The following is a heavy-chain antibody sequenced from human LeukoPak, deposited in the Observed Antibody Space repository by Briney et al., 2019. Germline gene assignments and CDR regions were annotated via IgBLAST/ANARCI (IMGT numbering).Heavy chain of an antibody. Sequence: EASVKVSCKASGGTFSSYAISWVRQAPGQGLEWMGGITHIFGTANYAQKFQGRVTITADESTSTAYMELSSLRSEDTAVYYCAGASYDSSGYYYVGAFDIWGQGTMVTVSS. V-gene: IGHV1-69*13. CDR3: AGASYDSSGYYYVGAFDI. D-gene: IGHD3-22*01. CDR1: GGTFSSYA. J-gene: IGHJ3*02. CDR2: ITHIFGTA.